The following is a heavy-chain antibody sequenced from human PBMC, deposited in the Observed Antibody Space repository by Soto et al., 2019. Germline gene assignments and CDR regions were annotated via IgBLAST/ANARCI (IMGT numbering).Heavy chain of an antibody. CDR2: IGYDGSNK. D-gene: IGHD1-26*01. J-gene: IGHJ4*02. Sequence: PAASLRLSCAASGFTFSTYGMHWVRQAPGKGLEWVAAIGYDGSNKYYADSVKGRFTISRDNSKNTLYLQMNSLRVEVTAVYFCASGKSGSYDYWGQGTLVTVSS. CDR1: GFTFSTYG. CDR3: ASGKSGSYDY. V-gene: IGHV3-33*01.